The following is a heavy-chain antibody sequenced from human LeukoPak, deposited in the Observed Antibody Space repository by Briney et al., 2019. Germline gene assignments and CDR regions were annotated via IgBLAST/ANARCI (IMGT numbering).Heavy chain of an antibody. CDR3: ARHGGWQLTDY. CDR2: IYYSGST. CDR1: GGSISSSSYY. V-gene: IGHV4-39*01. Sequence: PSETLSLTCTVSGGSISSSSYYWGWIRQPPGKGLEWIGSIYYSGSTYYNPSLKSRVTISVDTSKNQFSLKLSSVTAADTAVYYCARHGGWQLTDYWGQGTLVTVSS. J-gene: IGHJ4*02. D-gene: IGHD2-15*01.